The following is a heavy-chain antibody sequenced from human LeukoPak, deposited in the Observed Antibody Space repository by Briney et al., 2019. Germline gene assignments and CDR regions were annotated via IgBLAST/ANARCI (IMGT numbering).Heavy chain of an antibody. Sequence: GGSLRLSCAAAGFTFSRYAMHWVRQAPGMGLAWVAVISNDGSNKYYSESVKGRFTISRDNSKNTLDLQMNSLRVEDTAVYYCAKGLPYESRAYYDRLFDEWGQGTLVTVSS. CDR2: ISNDGSNK. CDR3: AKGLPYESRAYYDRLFDE. D-gene: IGHD3-22*01. V-gene: IGHV3-30*04. CDR1: GFTFSRYA. J-gene: IGHJ4*02.